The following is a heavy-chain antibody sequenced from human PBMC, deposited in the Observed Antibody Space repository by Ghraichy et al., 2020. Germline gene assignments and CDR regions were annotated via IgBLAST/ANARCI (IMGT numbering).Heavy chain of an antibody. J-gene: IGHJ3*02. Sequence: SETLSLTCAVYGGSFSGYYWSWIRQPPGKGLEWIGEINHSGSTNYNPSLKSRVTISVDTSKNQFSLKLSSVTAADTAVYYCASLVVVPAAIRDDAFDIWGQGTMVTVSS. CDR1: GGSFSGYY. D-gene: IGHD2-2*01. V-gene: IGHV4-34*01. CDR3: ASLVVVPAAIRDDAFDI. CDR2: INHSGST.